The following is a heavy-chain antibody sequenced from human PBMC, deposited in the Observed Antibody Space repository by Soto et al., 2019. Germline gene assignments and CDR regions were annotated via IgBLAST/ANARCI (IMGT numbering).Heavy chain of an antibody. CDR2: ITPSSSYM. J-gene: IGHJ4*02. CDR1: GFTFSSYS. V-gene: IGHV3-21*06. CDR3: AREGRWREFDY. Sequence: GGSLRLSCAASGFTFSSYSLNWVRQAPGRGLEWVSSITPSSSYMFYADSVKGRFTISRDYANNSLYLQMNSLRVEDTAVYYCAREGRWREFDYWGQGTLVTVSS.